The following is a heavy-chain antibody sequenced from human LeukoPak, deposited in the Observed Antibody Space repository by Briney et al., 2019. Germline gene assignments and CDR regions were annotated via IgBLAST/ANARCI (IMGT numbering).Heavy chain of an antibody. CDR1: GFTFSSYG. D-gene: IGHD2-15*01. CDR3: AKDLSIVVVVAATPSSYFDY. CDR2: IRYDGSNK. J-gene: IGHJ4*02. V-gene: IGHV3-30*02. Sequence: PGGSLRLSCAASGFTFSSYGMHWVRQAPGKGLEWVAFIRYDGSNKYYADSVKGRFTISRDNSKNTLYLQMNSLRAEDTAVYYCAKDLSIVVVVAATPSSYFDYWGQGTLVTVSS.